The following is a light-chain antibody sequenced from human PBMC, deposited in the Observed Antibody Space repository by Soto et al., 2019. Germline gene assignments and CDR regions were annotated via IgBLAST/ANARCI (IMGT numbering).Light chain of an antibody. V-gene: IGLV1-44*01. Sequence: QSVLTQPPSASGTPGQRVTISCSGSDSNIGSNSVNWYQHLPGMAPKLLTHSNDHRPSGVADRFSGSKSGTSASLAISGLQSEDEADYYCAAWDDILNGWVFGGWTQLTVL. CDR3: AAWDDILNGWV. CDR2: SND. CDR1: DSNIGSNS. J-gene: IGLJ3*02.